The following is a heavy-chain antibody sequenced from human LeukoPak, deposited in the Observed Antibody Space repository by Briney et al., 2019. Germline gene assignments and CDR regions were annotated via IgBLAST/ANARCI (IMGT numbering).Heavy chain of an antibody. D-gene: IGHD3-3*01. CDR2: INHSGSP. CDR3: GSRRTAMFGVIKGPIDY. V-gene: IGHV4-34*01. Sequence: SEALSLTCAVYGGSFSDYYWTWIRQPPGKGLEWIGEINHSGSPNNNPSLKSRVSISFDTSKNQFSLKLTSVTAADTAVYYCGSRRTAMFGVIKGPIDYWGQGTLVTVSS. J-gene: IGHJ4*02. CDR1: GGSFSDYY.